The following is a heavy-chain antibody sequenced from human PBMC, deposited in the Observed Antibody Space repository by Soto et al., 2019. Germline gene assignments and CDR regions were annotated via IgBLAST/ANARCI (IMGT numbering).Heavy chain of an antibody. CDR1: GFTFRSYA. CDR3: AKDRGSGWYPFDY. Sequence: PGGSLRLSCAASGFTFRSYAMSWVRQAPGKGLEWVSAISGSGGSTYYADSVKGRFTISRDSSKNTLYLQMNSLRAEDTAVYYCAKDRGSGWYPFDYWGQGTLVTVSS. CDR2: ISGSGGST. V-gene: IGHV3-23*01. J-gene: IGHJ4*02. D-gene: IGHD6-19*01.